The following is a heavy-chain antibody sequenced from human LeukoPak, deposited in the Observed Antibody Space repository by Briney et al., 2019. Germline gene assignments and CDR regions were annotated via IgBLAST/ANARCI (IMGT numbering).Heavy chain of an antibody. CDR1: GYTFTSYY. Sequence: ASVKVSCKASGYTFTSYYMHWVRQAPGQGLEWMGIINPSGGSTSYAQKFQCRVTMTRDTSTRTVYIELSSLRSEDTAVYYCARDGYRVVVVAATLNYYMDVWGKGTTVTVSS. J-gene: IGHJ6*03. V-gene: IGHV1-46*01. D-gene: IGHD2-15*01. CDR2: INPSGGST. CDR3: ARDGYRVVVVAATLNYYMDV.